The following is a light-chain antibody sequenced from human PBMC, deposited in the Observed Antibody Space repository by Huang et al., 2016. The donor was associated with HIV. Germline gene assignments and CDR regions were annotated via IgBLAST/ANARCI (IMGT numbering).Light chain of an antibody. J-gene: IGKJ5*01. V-gene: IGKV1-8*01. CDR2: AAS. CDR3: QQYYNYPAIT. Sequence: AIRITQSPSSLSASTGDRVTITCRASQDISSYLAWYQQKPGKAPKLLIYAASTLQSGGPPRLSGSGSGTDFTLTISSLQSEDFATYYCQQYYNYPAITFGQGTRLEIK. CDR1: QDISSY.